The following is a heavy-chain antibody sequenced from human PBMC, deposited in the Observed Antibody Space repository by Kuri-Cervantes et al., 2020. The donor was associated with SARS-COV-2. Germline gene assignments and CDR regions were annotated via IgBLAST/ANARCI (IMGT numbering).Heavy chain of an antibody. Sequence: SETLSLTCTVSGGSISDHYWSWIRQSPGKGLEWIGYIYDSGTTNYNPSLKSRVTVSVDKSRNHFSLRLSSVTAADTAVYYCARESNYSHYYGTEVWGQGTTVTVSS. V-gene: IGHV4-59*11. CDR3: ARESNYSHYYGTEV. CDR1: GGSISDHY. J-gene: IGHJ6*02. CDR2: IYDSGTT.